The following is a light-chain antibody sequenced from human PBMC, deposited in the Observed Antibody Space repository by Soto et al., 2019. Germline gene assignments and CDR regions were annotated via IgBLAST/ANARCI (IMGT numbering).Light chain of an antibody. CDR3: SAFTGTSYV. V-gene: IGLV2-14*03. Sequence: QSVLTQPASVSGSPGQSITISCTGTSSDVGGNKYVSWYQQYPGKAPKLMICDVSNRPSGVSNCFSGSKSGNTASLTISGLQAEDEADYYCSAFTGTSYVFGTGTKVTVL. CDR1: SSDVGGNKY. J-gene: IGLJ1*01. CDR2: DVS.